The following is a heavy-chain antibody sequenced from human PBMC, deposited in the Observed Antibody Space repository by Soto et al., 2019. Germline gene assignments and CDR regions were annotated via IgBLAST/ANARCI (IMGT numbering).Heavy chain of an antibody. CDR3: AKGPLRLTTGLVDY. V-gene: IGHV3-23*01. D-gene: IGHD4-17*01. J-gene: IGHJ4*02. Sequence: PGGSLRLSCAASGFTFSSYAMSWVRQAPGKGLDWVSVICGSGGSTYYADSVKGRFTISRDNSKNTLYLQMNSLRAEDTAVYYCAKGPLRLTTGLVDYWGQGTLVTVSS. CDR2: ICGSGGST. CDR1: GFTFSSYA.